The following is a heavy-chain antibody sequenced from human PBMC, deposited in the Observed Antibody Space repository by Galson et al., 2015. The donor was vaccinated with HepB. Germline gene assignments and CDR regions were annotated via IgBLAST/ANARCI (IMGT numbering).Heavy chain of an antibody. CDR2: ISYDGSNK. CDR3: AKPRSRKGYYFDY. V-gene: IGHV3-30*18. CDR1: GFTFSSYG. Sequence: SLRLSCAASGFTFSSYGMHWVRQAPGKGLEWVAVISYDGSNKYYADSVKGRFTISRDNSKNTLYLQMNSLRAEDTAVYYCAKPRSRKGYYFDYWGQGTLVTVSS. D-gene: IGHD1-14*01. J-gene: IGHJ4*02.